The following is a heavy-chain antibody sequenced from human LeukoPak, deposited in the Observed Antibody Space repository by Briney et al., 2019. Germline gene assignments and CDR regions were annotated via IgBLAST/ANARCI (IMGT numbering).Heavy chain of an antibody. CDR1: GVSISSYY. CDR3: ARALTEYYYYYGMDV. Sequence: PSETLSLTCTVSGVSISSYYWSWVRQPPGKGLEWVGYIYYSGSTNYNPSLKSRVTISVDTSKNQFSLKLSSVTAADTAVYYCARALTEYYYYYGMDVWGQGTTVTVSS. J-gene: IGHJ6*02. D-gene: IGHD4-11*01. CDR2: IYYSGST. V-gene: IGHV4-59*12.